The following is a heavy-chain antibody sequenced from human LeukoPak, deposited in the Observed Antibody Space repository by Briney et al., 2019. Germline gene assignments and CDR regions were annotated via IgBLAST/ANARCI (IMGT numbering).Heavy chain of an antibody. CDR2: ISGSGGST. V-gene: IGHV3-23*01. D-gene: IGHD2-2*02. Sequence: GGSLRLSCAASGSTFSSYAMSWVRQAPGKGLEWVSAISGSGGSTYYADSVKGRFTISRDNSKNTLYLQMNSLRAEDTAVYYCAKVHIVVVPAAISPPYYMDVWGKGTTVTVSS. CDR3: AKVHIVVVPAAISPPYYMDV. CDR1: GSTFSSYA. J-gene: IGHJ6*03.